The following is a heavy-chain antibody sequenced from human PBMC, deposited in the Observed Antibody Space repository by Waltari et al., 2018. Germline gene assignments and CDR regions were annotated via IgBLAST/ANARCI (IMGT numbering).Heavy chain of an antibody. D-gene: IGHD3-10*01. CDR1: GYIFTDYY. V-gene: IGHV1-2*06. CDR2: FNPDLGGT. CDR3: VRGSGGYSWFDP. Sequence: QVQLVQSGAEVKKPGASVKVSCKASGYIFTDYYVHWVRQAPGRGLEWGCRFNPDLGGTNYAQKFQGRVTMTTDTAITTAYMELSRLTSDDTALYYCVRGSGGYSWFDPWGQGTLLTVSS. J-gene: IGHJ5*02.